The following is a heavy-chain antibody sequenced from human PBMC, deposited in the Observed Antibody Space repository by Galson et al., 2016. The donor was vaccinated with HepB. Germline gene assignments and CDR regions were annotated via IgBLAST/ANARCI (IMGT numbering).Heavy chain of an antibody. CDR3: TRVSFLGRGLTN. D-gene: IGHD2/OR15-2a*01. CDR2: ISWNSGNT. Sequence: SLRLSCAASGFTFDDYAMHWVRQAPGKGLEWVSGISWNSGNTGYADSVKGRLPISRDNAKDSLYLQMNSLRPEDTAVYYCTRVSFLGRGLTNWGQGILVTVSS. J-gene: IGHJ4*02. CDR1: GFTFDDYA. V-gene: IGHV3-9*01.